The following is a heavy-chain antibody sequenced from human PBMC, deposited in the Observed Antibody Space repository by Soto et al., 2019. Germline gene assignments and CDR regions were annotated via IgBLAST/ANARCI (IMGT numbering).Heavy chain of an antibody. D-gene: IGHD2-21*02. Sequence: GESLKISCAASGFTFSSYEMNWVRQAPGKGLEWVSYISSSGSTIYYADSVKGRFTISRDNAKNSLYLQMNSLRAEDTAVYYCARVSLTVVTPPHNNWFDPWGQGTLVTVSS. CDR1: GFTFSSYE. J-gene: IGHJ5*02. CDR2: ISSSGSTI. CDR3: ARVSLTVVTPPHNNWFDP. V-gene: IGHV3-48*03.